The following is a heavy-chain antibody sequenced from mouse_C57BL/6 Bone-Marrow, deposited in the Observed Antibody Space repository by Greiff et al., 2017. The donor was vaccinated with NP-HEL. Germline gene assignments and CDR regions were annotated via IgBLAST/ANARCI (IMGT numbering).Heavy chain of an antibody. J-gene: IGHJ3*01. D-gene: IGHD1-1*01. CDR3: ARSGHYYGSSYWFAY. CDR2: IYPGGGYT. CDR1: GYTFTNYW. Sequence: QVQLQQSGAELVRPGTSVKMSCKASGYTFTNYWIGWAKQRPGHGLEWIGDIYPGGGYTNYNEKFKGKATLTADKSSSTAYMQFSSLTSEDSAIYYCARSGHYYGSSYWFAYWGQGTLVTVSA. V-gene: IGHV1-63*01.